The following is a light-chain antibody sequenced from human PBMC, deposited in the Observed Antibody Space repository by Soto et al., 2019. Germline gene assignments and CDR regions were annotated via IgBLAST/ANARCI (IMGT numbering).Light chain of an antibody. CDR3: SSYTSSLYV. CDR2: DVS. Sequence: ALTQPASVSGSPGQSNTISCTGTSSDVGGYNYVSWYQQHPGKAPKLMIYDVSNRPSGVSNRFSGSKSGNTASLTISGLQAEDEADYYCSSYTSSLYVFGTGTKVTVL. V-gene: IGLV2-14*01. J-gene: IGLJ1*01. CDR1: SSDVGGYNY.